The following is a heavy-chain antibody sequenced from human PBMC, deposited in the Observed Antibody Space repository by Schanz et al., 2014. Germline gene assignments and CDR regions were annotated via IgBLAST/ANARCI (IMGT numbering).Heavy chain of an antibody. V-gene: IGHV4-59*12. Sequence: QVQLQESGPGLVKPSETLSLTCTVSGGSISSFYWSWIRQPPGKGLEWIANIYYSGSTDYNPSLKMRVPMSVDTSKNQFPLKLSSVTAADTAVYYCARDLEGFDYWGQGTLVTVSS. CDR1: GGSISSFY. D-gene: IGHD1-1*01. J-gene: IGHJ4*02. CDR2: IYYSGST. CDR3: ARDLEGFDY.